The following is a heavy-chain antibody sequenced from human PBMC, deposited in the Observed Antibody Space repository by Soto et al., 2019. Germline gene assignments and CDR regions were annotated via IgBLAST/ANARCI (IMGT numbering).Heavy chain of an antibody. J-gene: IGHJ4*02. Sequence: ASETLSLTCTVSGDSISSGGYYWSWIRQPPGKGLEWIGYIYYSGSTYYNSSLKGRIAISVDTSKNQFSLKLNSVTAADTAVYYCARGRLPTIYPFFDYWGQGTLLTVSS. CDR3: ARGRLPTIYPFFDY. V-gene: IGHV4-30-4*01. CDR2: IYYSGST. CDR1: GDSISSGGYY. D-gene: IGHD2-2*02.